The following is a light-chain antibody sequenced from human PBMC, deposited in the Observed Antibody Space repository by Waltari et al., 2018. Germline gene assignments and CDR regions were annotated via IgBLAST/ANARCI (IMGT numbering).Light chain of an antibody. Sequence: QSALTQPASVSGSPGQSITISCTGTNSDVGVYNHVSWYQHNPGKAPKLIIFDVTERPSGISNRFSGSKSGNTASLTSSGLQAEDESDYYCCSYAGSGTVIFGGGTKLTVL. CDR1: NSDVGVYNH. CDR2: DVT. J-gene: IGLJ2*01. CDR3: CSYAGSGTVI. V-gene: IGLV2-23*02.